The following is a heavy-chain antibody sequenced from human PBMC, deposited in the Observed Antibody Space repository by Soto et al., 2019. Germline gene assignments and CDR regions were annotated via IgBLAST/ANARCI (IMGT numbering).Heavy chain of an antibody. J-gene: IGHJ4*02. D-gene: IGHD4-17*01. CDR2: IYHSGST. V-gene: IGHV4-38-2*02. CDR1: GYSISSGYY. CDR3: ARDAFYGDYGLD. Sequence: SETLSLTCAVSGYSISSGYYWGWIRQPPGKGLEWIGSIYHSGSTYYNPSLKSRVTISVDTSKNQFSLKLSSVTAADTAVYYCARDAFYGDYGLDWGQGT.